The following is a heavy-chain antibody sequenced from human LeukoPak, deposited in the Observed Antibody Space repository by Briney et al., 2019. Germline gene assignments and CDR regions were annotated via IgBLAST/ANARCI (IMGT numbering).Heavy chain of an antibody. J-gene: IGHJ6*02. V-gene: IGHV1-69*13. D-gene: IGHD2-15*01. CDR2: IIPIFGTA. CDR3: ARAPYCSGGSCYSAGDYYYYYYGMDV. CDR1: GGTFSSYA. Sequence: SVKVSCKASGGTFSSYAISWVRQAPGQGLEWMGGIIPIFGTANYAQKFQGRVTITADESTSTAYLELSSLRSEDTAVYYCARAPYCSGGSCYSAGDYYYYYYGMDVWGQGTTVTVSS.